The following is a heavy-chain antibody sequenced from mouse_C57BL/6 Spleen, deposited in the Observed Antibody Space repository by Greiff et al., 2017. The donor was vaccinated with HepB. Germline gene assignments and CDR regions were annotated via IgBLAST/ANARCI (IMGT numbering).Heavy chain of an antibody. CDR3: AREEYYEAY. D-gene: IGHD2-4*01. CDR2: IYPGDGDT. J-gene: IGHJ2*01. Sequence: VQLQQSGPELVKPGASVKISCKASGYAFSSSWMNWVKQRPGKGLEWIGRIYPGDGDTNYNGKFKGKATLTADKSSSTAYMQRSSLTSEDSAVYFCAREEYYEAYWGQGTTLTVSS. CDR1: GYAFSSSW. V-gene: IGHV1-82*01.